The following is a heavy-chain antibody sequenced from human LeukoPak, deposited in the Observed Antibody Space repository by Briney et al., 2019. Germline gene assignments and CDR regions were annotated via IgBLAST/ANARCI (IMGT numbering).Heavy chain of an antibody. CDR1: GYTFTIYG. Sequence: ASVKVSCKASGYTFTIYGISWVRQAPGQGLEWMGWISAYNGNTNYAQKLQGRVTMTTDTSTSTAYMELRSLRSDDTAVYYCAREGDYVWGSYRLPLDYWGQGTLVTVSS. J-gene: IGHJ4*02. CDR3: AREGDYVWGSYRLPLDY. D-gene: IGHD3-16*02. CDR2: ISAYNGNT. V-gene: IGHV1-18*01.